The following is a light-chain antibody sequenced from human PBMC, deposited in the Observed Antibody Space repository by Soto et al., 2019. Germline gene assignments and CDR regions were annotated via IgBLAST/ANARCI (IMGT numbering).Light chain of an antibody. CDR2: QDT. V-gene: IGLV3-1*01. J-gene: IGLJ2*01. CDR3: QAWDSSTVV. Sequence: SYELTQRPSVSVSPGQTASITCSGNKLGDKYAWWYQQKPGQSPVLVIYQDTKRPSGIPERFSGSNSGNTATLTISGTQAMDEADYYCQAWDSSTVVFGGGTKLTVL. CDR1: KLGDKY.